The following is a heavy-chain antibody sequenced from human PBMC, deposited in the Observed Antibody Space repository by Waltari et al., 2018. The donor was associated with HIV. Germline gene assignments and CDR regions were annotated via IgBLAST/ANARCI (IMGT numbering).Heavy chain of an antibody. V-gene: IGHV1-2*02. CDR2: INPKTGDT. J-gene: IGHJ4*02. CDR3: ARDPSYGFGENDY. Sequence: QVQLVESGAEVKKPGASLKVSCKASGYAFTGFYIHWVRQAPGQGLEWVGWINPKTGDTNFAQKFQCRVTMTRDTSISTAYMELSRLTSDDTAVYYCARDPSYGFGENDYWGQGTLFTVSS. CDR1: GYAFTGFY. D-gene: IGHD3-10*01.